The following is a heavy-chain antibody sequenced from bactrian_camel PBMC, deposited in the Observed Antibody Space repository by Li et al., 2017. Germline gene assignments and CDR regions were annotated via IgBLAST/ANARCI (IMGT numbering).Heavy chain of an antibody. Sequence: GGTLRLPCATSVCRDRSACVAWFRQAPGMEREGVATMYTATGDTYYADSVKARFTISRDIAGDTIYLQMNSLEPEVTGMYYCAAAIRPHGNVCGLDRDYNWWGQGTQVTVS. V-gene: IGHV3S1*01. CDR2: MYTATGDT. CDR1: VCRDRSAC. D-gene: IGHD6*01. J-gene: IGHJ4*01. CDR3: AAAIRPHGNVCGLDRDYNW.